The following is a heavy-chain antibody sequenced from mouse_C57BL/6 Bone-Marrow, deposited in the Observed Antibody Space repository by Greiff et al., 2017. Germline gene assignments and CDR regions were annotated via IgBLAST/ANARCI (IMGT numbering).Heavy chain of an antibody. V-gene: IGHV14-4*01. CDR1: GFNIKDDY. CDR3: TAYSFYWYFDV. CDR2: IDPENGDT. Sequence: VQLQQSGAELVRPGASVKLSCTASGFNIKDDYMHWVKQRPEQGLEWIGWIDPENGDTEYASKFQGKATITADTSSNTASLQLSSLTSEDTAVYYCTAYSFYWYFDVWGTGTTVTVSS. J-gene: IGHJ1*03. D-gene: IGHD2-12*01.